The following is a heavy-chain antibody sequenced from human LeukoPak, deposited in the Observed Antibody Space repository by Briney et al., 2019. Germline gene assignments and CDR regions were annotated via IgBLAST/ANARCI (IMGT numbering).Heavy chain of an antibody. CDR3: ARGPYYYDSSGYYFRPYYFDY. J-gene: IGHJ4*02. D-gene: IGHD3-22*01. CDR2: INHSGST. CDR1: GGSFSGYY. Sequence: SETLSLTCAVYGGSFSGYYWSWIRQPPGKGLEWIGEINHSGSTNYNPSLKSRVTISVDTSKNQFSLKLSSVTAADTAVYYCARGPYYYDSSGYYFRPYYFDYWGQGTLVTVSS. V-gene: IGHV4-34*01.